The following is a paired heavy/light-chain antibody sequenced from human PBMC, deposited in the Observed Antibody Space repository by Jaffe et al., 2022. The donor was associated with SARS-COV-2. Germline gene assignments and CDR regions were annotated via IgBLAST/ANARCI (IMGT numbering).Light chain of an antibody. CDR1: NIGGRS. Sequence: SYDLSQPLSVSVALGQTAKITCGGNNIGGRSVHWYQQRPGQAPILVIYKDVNRPSGIPERFSGSNSGNTATLTISRAQAADEADYYCQVWDSNNYVFGPGTEVAVL. J-gene: IGLJ1*01. V-gene: IGLV3-9*01. CDR2: KDV. CDR3: QVWDSNNYV.
Heavy chain of an antibody. CDR1: GFGLDGFV. J-gene: IGHJ5*02. Sequence: QVQLVESGGGVVQPGRSLRLSCAASGFGLDGFVVHWVRQAPGKGLEWMSGFSYDGRKKYYAESVRGRFTISRGTSDDRVFLDMSRLTYEDTALYFCAIEVPLNGYYDQWGLGTLVTVSS. CDR2: FSYDGRKK. D-gene: IGHD5-18*01. V-gene: IGHV3-30*13. CDR3: AIEVPLNGYYDQ.